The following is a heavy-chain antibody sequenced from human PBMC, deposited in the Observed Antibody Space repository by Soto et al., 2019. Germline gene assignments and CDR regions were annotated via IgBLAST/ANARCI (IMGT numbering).Heavy chain of an antibody. J-gene: IGHJ6*02. CDR2: MNPNSGNT. CDR1: GYTFTSYD. V-gene: IGHV1-8*01. D-gene: IGHD5-18*01. Sequence: ASVKVSCKASGYTFTSYDINWVRQATGQGLEWMGWMNPNSGNTGYAQKSQGRVTMTRNTSISTAYMELSSLRSEDTAVYYCAVGSSGYSYGYYYYYGMDVWGQGTTVTVSS. CDR3: AVGSSGYSYGYYYYYGMDV.